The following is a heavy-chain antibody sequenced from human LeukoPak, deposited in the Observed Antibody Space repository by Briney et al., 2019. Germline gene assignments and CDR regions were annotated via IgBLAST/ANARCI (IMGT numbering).Heavy chain of an antibody. CDR1: GGTFSSYA. V-gene: IGHV1-69*04. CDR3: ARSYYDSSGYYYSHLDYYYGMDV. CDR2: IIPIFGIG. J-gene: IGHJ6*02. D-gene: IGHD3-22*01. Sequence: SVKVSCKASGGTFSSYAISSVGQAAGQGREWMGRIIPIFGIGNYAQKFQGRVTITADKPTGTAYMEMSSLRSEDTAVYYCARSYYDSSGYYYSHLDYYYGMDVWGQGTTVTVSS.